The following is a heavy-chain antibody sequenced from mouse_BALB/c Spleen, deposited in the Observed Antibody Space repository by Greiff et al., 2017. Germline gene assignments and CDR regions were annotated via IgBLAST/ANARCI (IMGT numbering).Heavy chain of an antibody. CDR2: ISYDGSN. Sequence: EVQLQQSGPGLVKPSQSLSLTCSVTGYSITSGYYWNWIRQFPGNKLEWMGYISYDGSNNYNPSLKNRISITRDTSKNQFFLKLNSVTTEDTATYYCAREGVGGGFAYWGQGTLVTVSA. CDR3: AREGVGGGFAY. J-gene: IGHJ3*01. CDR1: GYSITSGYY. D-gene: IGHD1-1*02. V-gene: IGHV3-6*02.